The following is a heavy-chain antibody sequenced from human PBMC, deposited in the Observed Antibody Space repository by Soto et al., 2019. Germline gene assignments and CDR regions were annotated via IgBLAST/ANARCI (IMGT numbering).Heavy chain of an antibody. CDR3: ARADPDASVGY. CDR1: GGSMSSHY. J-gene: IGHJ4*02. CDR2: ISYSGST. V-gene: IGHV4-59*11. Sequence: PSETLSLTCTVSGGSMSSHYWIWLRQPPGKGLEWIGYISYSGSTYYNPSLKSRVTISADTSRNQFSLKLSSVIAADTAVYYCARADPDASVGYWGQGTLVTVSS. D-gene: IGHD3-16*01.